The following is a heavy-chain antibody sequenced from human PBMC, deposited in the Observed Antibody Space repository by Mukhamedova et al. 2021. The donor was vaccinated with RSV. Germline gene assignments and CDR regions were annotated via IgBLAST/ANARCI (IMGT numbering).Heavy chain of an antibody. D-gene: IGHD1-7*01. CDR2: INSDGSST. J-gene: IGHJ4*02. V-gene: IGHV3-74*01. CDR3: ARMGITVTAMGDY. Sequence: GLVWVSHINSDGSSTTYADSVKGRFTISRDNAKNTLYLQMNSLRAEDTAAYYCARMGITVTAMGDYWGQGTLVIVSS.